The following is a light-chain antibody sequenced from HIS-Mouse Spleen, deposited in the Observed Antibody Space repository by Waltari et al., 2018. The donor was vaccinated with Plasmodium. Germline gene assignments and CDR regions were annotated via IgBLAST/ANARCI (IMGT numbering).Light chain of an antibody. CDR3: QQRSNWPRVLT. Sequence: EIVLTQSPATLSLSPGESATISCRASQSVSSYLAWYQQNPGQAPRLLIYDASNRATGIPARFSGSGSGTDFTLTISSLEPEDFAVYYCQQRSNWPRVLTFGGGTKVEIK. CDR1: QSVSSY. V-gene: IGKV3-11*01. CDR2: DAS. J-gene: IGKJ4*01.